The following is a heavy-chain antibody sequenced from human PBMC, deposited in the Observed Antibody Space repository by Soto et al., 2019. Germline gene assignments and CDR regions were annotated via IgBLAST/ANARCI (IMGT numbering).Heavy chain of an antibody. D-gene: IGHD2-15*01. Sequence: PSETLSLTCTVSGGSISSGGYYWSWIRQHPGKGLEWIGYIYYSGSTYYNPSLKSRVTISVDTSKNQFSLKLSSVTAADTAVYYCQAGAATPVGVNYYYYYMDVWGKGTTVTVSS. J-gene: IGHJ6*03. V-gene: IGHV4-31*03. CDR3: QAGAATPVGVNYYYYYMDV. CDR1: GGSISSGGYY. CDR2: IYYSGST.